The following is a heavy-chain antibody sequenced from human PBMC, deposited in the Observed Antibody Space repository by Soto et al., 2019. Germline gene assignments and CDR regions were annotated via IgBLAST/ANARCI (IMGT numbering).Heavy chain of an antibody. V-gene: IGHV3-21*01. D-gene: IGHD1-1*01. CDR2: ISSSSSFI. J-gene: IGHJ4*02. CDR3: XXXXDDGRDN. CDR1: GFSLSDYS. Sequence: EVQLVESGGGLVKPGGSLRLSCAASGFSLSDYSMNWIRQAPGKGLEWVASISSSSSFIHYAESMKGRFTISRDNAKXXXXXXXXXXXXXXXXXXXXXXXXDDGRDNWGQGTLVTVSS.